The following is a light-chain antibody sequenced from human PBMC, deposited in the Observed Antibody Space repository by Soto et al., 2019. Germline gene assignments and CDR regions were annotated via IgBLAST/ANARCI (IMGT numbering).Light chain of an antibody. CDR2: GAS. J-gene: IGKJ1*01. CDR3: QQYGSSPRT. V-gene: IGKV3-20*01. Sequence: IVLTQSPATLSLSPGERATLSCRASQSVSSSYLAWYQQKPGQAPRLLIYGASSRATGIPDRFSGSGSGTDFTLTISRLEPEDFAVYYCQQYGSSPRTFGQGTKVVIK. CDR1: QSVSSSY.